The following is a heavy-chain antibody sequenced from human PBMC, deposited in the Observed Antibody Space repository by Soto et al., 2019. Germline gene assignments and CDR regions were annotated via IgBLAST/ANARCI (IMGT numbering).Heavy chain of an antibody. CDR3: AREEVDTAMVRYYYYGMDV. Sequence: ASVKVSCKASGYTFTSYAMHWVRQAPGQRPEWMGWINAGNGKTKYSQKFQGRVTITRDTSASTAYMELSSLRPEDAAVYYCAREEVDTAMVRYYYYGMDVWGQGTTVTVSS. CDR1: GYTFTSYA. V-gene: IGHV1-3*01. CDR2: INAGNGKT. J-gene: IGHJ6*02. D-gene: IGHD5-18*01.